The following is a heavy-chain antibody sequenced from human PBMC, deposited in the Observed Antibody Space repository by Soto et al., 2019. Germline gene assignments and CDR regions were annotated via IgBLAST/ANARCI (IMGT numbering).Heavy chain of an antibody. CDR1: GYTFTSYG. V-gene: IGHV1-18*01. CDR2: ITTDKGKT. J-gene: IGHJ4*02. CDR3: APRSPAFDY. Sequence: QVQLVQSGPEVKKPGASVKVSCKTSGYTFTSYGITWVRQAPGQGLEWMGWITTDKGKTTYAQKFQGRVTMTTDTSTSTAYMELRSLRSDDTAGDYCAPRSPAFDYWGQGTLVTVSS.